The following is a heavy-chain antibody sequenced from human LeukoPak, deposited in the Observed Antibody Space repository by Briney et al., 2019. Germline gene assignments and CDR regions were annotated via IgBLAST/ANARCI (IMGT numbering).Heavy chain of an antibody. D-gene: IGHD6-13*01. V-gene: IGHV3-23*01. CDR1: GFTFSSTT. CDR2: ITAIDGRT. J-gene: IGHJ4*02. CDR3: TKDRRGPAAGTWYFDS. Sequence: GGSLRLACVASGFTFSSTTMGWVSQAPGRGLEWVSSITAIDGRTYYADSVRGRFTISRDNSKNTVYLQLNSLRAGDTAIYYCTKDRRGPAAGTWYFDSWGQGTLVTVSS.